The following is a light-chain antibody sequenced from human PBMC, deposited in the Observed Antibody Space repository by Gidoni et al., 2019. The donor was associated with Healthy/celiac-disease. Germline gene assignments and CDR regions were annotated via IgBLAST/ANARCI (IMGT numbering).Light chain of an antibody. CDR1: PSISSW. CDR3: QQYNSYPYT. Sequence: DIKMTQSPSTLSASVGDRVTITCRASPSISSWLAWYQQKPGKAPKLLIYKASSLESGVPSRFRGSGSGTEFTLTISSLQPDDFATYYCQQYNSYPYTFGQGTKLEIK. CDR2: KAS. J-gene: IGKJ2*01. V-gene: IGKV1-5*03.